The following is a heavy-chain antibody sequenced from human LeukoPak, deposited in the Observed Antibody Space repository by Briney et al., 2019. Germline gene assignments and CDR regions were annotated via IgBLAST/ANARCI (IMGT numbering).Heavy chain of an antibody. CDR1: GYSISSGYY. J-gene: IGHJ4*02. D-gene: IGHD6-13*01. CDR3: ASYRAAAIDY. V-gene: IGHV4-38-2*02. CDR2: IYHSGST. Sequence: SETLSLTCTVSGYSISSGYYWGWIRQPPGKGLEWIGSIYHSGSTYYNPSLKSRVTISVDTSKNQFSLKLSSVTAADTAVYYCASYRAAAIDYWGQGTLVTVSS.